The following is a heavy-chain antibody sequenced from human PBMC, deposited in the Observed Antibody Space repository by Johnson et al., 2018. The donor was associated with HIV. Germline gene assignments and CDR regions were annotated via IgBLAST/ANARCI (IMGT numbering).Heavy chain of an antibody. CDR1: GFTFSSYA. Sequence: QVQLVESGGGVVQPGRSLRLSCAASGFTFSSYAMHWVRQAPGKGLEWVAVVSYDGSNKYYADSVKGRFTISRDNSKNTLYLQMNSLRAEDTAVYYCARDHADGDLIWGAFDIWGQGTMVTVSS. V-gene: IGHV3-30-3*01. CDR3: ARDHADGDLIWGAFDI. D-gene: IGHD7-27*01. J-gene: IGHJ3*02. CDR2: VSYDGSNK.